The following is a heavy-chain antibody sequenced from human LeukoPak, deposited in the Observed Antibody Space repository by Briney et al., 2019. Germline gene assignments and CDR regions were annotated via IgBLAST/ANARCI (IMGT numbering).Heavy chain of an antibody. D-gene: IGHD6-19*01. Sequence: PGGSLRLSCAASGFTFSSYAMSWVRQAPGKGLEWVSAISGSGGSTYYADSVKRRFTISRDNSKNTLYLQMNSLRAEDTAVYYCARDSSGWHQSPFFDYWGQGTLVTVSS. J-gene: IGHJ4*02. CDR1: GFTFSSYA. CDR3: ARDSSGWHQSPFFDY. CDR2: ISGSGGST. V-gene: IGHV3-23*01.